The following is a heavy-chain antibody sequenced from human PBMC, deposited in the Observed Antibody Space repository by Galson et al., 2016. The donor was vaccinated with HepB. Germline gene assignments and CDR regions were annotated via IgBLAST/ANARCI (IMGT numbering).Heavy chain of an antibody. CDR3: AGTDCSSTSCYYGSYYYYFGMDV. CDR1: GGSISSYY. Sequence: ETLSLTCTVSGGSISSYYWSWIRQPPGKGLEWIGYIDYSGTTNYNPSLKSRVSISVDTSKHQFSLKLSSVTDADTAIYYCAGTDCSSTSCYYGSYYYYFGMDVWGQGTTVTVSS. J-gene: IGHJ6*02. V-gene: IGHV4-59*01. CDR2: IDYSGTT. D-gene: IGHD2-2*01.